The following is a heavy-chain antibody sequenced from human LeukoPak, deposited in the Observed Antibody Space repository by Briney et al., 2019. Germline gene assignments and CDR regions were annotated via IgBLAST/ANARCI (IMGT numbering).Heavy chain of an antibody. D-gene: IGHD3-10*01. V-gene: IGHV1-18*04. CDR1: GYTFTSYG. CDR3: ARVDGSGSYYPYYFDY. J-gene: IGHJ4*02. CDR2: ISAYNGNT. Sequence: GASVKVSCKASGYTFTSYGTSWVRQAPGQGLEWMGWISAYNGNTNYAQKLQGRVTMTTDTSTSTAYMELRSLRSDDTAVYYCARVDGSGSYYPYYFDYWGQGTLVTVSS.